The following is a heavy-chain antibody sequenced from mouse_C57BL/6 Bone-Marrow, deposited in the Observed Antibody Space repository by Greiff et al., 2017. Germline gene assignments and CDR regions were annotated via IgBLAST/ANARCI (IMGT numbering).Heavy chain of an antibody. CDR2: FDPENGDT. CDR1: GFNIKDDY. J-gene: IGHJ3*01. CDR3: SYTWVAY. V-gene: IGHV14-4*01. D-gene: IGHD2-12*01. Sequence: VQLKESGAELVRPGASVKLSCTASGFNIKDDYMHWVKQRPEQGLEWIGWFDPENGDTEYASKFQGKATITADTSSNTAYLQLSSLTSEDTAVSYCSYTWVAYWGQETLVTVSA.